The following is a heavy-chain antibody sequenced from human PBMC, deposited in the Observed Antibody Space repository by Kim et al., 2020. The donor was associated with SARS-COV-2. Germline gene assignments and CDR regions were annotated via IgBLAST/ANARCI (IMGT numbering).Heavy chain of an antibody. D-gene: IGHD5-18*01. J-gene: IGHJ4*02. CDR1: GGSVSSGSYY. Sequence: SETLSLTCTVSGGSVSSGSYYWSWIRQPPGKGLEWIGYIYYSGSTNYNPSLKSRVTISVDTSKNQFSLKLSSVTAADTAVYYCARVGVQLWTIDYWGQGT. CDR2: IYYSGST. CDR3: ARVGVQLWTIDY. V-gene: IGHV4-61*01.